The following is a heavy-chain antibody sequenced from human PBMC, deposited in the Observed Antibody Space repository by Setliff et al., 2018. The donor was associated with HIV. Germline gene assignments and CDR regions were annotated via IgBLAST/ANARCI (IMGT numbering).Heavy chain of an antibody. D-gene: IGHD4-4*01. V-gene: IGHV3-48*01. J-gene: IGHJ4*02. CDR3: TRVDSNYEKFDC. CDR1: GFTFSDYS. Sequence: GGSLRLSCVASGFTFSDYSMNWVRQAPGKGLEWVSYINNISSTISYADSVKGRFTISRDNSKNTLYLQMNSLRAEDTAVYYCTRVDSNYEKFDCWGQGSLVTVSS. CDR2: INNISSTI.